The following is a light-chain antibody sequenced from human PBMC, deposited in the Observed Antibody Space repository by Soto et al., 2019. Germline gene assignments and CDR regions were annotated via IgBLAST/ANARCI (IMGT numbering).Light chain of an antibody. J-gene: IGKJ5*01. CDR1: QSISSY. CDR3: QQSYSTHPIT. V-gene: IGKV1-39*01. CDR2: AAS. Sequence: DIQMTQSPSSLSASVGDRVTITCRASQSISSYLNWYQQKPGKAPKLLIYAASSLQSGVPSRFSGSGSGTDITLTISSLQPEDFATYYCQQSYSTHPITFGQGTRLEIK.